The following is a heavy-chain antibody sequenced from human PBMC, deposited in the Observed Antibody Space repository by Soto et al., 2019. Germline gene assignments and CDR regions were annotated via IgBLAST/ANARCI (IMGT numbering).Heavy chain of an antibody. J-gene: IGHJ6*02. CDR1: GFTFSSYG. D-gene: IGHD1-26*01. CDR2: ISYDGSNK. CDR3: AKDVVVGATTGLGDYYYYYGMDV. V-gene: IGHV3-30*18. Sequence: ESVGGVVQPGRSLRLSCAASGFTFSSYGMHWVRQAPGKGLEWVAVISYDGSNKYYADSVKGRFTISRDNSKNTLYLQMNSLRAEDTAVYYCAKDVVVGATTGLGDYYYYYGMDVWGQGTTVTVSS.